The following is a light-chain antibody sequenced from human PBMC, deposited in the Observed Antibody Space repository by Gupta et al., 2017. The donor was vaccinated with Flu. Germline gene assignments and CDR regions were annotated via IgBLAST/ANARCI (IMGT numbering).Light chain of an antibody. CDR2: GAS. CDR3: QQHNNWPFT. J-gene: IGKJ3*01. V-gene: IGKV3-15*01. CDR1: QSVGSD. Sequence: PATLSGSPGERATLSCRASQSVGSDLAWYQQKAGQAPRLLISGASTRATGIPARFSGSGSGTDFTLTISSLQSEDFAVYYCQQHNNWPFTFGHGTKVESK.